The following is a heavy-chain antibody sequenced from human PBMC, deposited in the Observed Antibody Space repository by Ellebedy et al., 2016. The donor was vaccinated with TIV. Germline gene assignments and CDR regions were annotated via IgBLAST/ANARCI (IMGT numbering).Heavy chain of an antibody. D-gene: IGHD6-6*01. J-gene: IGHJ4*02. Sequence: GGSLRLSCAASGFTVSSNNMNWVRQAPGKGLEWVSVIYSGGSTYYADSVKGRFTISRDNAKNSLYLQMNSLRAEDTAVYYCTTGVYLWLGAVYWGPGTLVTVSS. CDR1: GFTVSSNN. V-gene: IGHV3-66*01. CDR3: TTGVYLWLGAVY. CDR2: IYSGGST.